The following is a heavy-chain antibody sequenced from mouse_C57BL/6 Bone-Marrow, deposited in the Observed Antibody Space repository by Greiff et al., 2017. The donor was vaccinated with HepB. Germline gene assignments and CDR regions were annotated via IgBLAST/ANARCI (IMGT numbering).Heavy chain of an antibody. V-gene: IGHV5-4*01. D-gene: IGHD2-4*01. CDR1: GFTFSSYA. CDR2: ISDGGSYT. J-gene: IGHJ2*01. CDR3: ARDPPYYDYDVGY. Sequence: EVMLVESGGGLVKPGGSLKLSCAASGFTFSSYAMSWVRQTPEKRLEWVATISDGGSYTYYPDNVKGRFTISRDNAKNNLYLQMSHLKSEDTAMYYCARDPPYYDYDVGYWGQGTTLTVSS.